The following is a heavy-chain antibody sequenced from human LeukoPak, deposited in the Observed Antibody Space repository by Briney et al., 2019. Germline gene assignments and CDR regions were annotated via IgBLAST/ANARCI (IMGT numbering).Heavy chain of an antibody. D-gene: IGHD3-22*01. Sequence: SETLSLTCGVSGGSFSISYWSWIRQPPGKGLEWIGQIYHSGGANYNPSLRSRVTISIDTSKNQLSLRLSSVTAADTAVYYCARYHPIYYDSSGNYYYGMDVWGQGTTVTVSS. J-gene: IGHJ6*02. CDR1: GGSFSISY. CDR3: ARYHPIYYDSSGNYYYGMDV. CDR2: IYHSGGA. V-gene: IGHV4-34*01.